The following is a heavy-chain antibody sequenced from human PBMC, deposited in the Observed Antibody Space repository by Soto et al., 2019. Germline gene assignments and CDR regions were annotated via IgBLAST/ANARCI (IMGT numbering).Heavy chain of an antibody. D-gene: IGHD6-13*01. Sequence: SVKVSCKASGYTLTGYAMHGVRQAPGQRLEWMGWINAGNGNTKYSQKFQGRVTISKDTSKNQVVLTMTNMDPVDTATYYCARIRVAAAGYYYYGMDVWGQGTTVTVSS. CDR2: INAGNGNT. CDR1: GYTLTGYA. J-gene: IGHJ6*02. CDR3: ARIRVAAAGYYYYGMDV. V-gene: IGHV1-3*01.